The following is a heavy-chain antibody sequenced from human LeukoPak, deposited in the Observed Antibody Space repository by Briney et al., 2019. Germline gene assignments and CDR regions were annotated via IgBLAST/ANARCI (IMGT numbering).Heavy chain of an antibody. V-gene: IGHV3-23*01. CDR2: ISDSGSKT. Sequence: PGGSLRLSCVASGFTFSSFGMSWVRQAPGKGLEWVSSISDSGSKTYYAGSVKGRFTISRDNSKTTLYLQMNSLRAEDTAVYYCAKPGSGWPLVWIDYWGQGTLVTVSS. CDR1: GFTFSSFG. J-gene: IGHJ4*02. CDR3: AKPGSGWPLVWIDY. D-gene: IGHD6-19*01.